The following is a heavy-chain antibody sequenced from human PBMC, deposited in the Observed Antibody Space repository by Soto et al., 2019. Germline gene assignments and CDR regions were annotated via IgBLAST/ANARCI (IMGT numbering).Heavy chain of an antibody. CDR1: GFSFSSFG. CDR3: AKDGSRIAAAADF. J-gene: IGHJ4*02. CDR2: ISNDGSTK. V-gene: IGHV3-30*18. Sequence: PGGSLRLSCAASGFSFSSFGMHWVRQAPGKGLEWVAVISNDGSTKYYAESVKGRFTISRDNSKSALYLQMDSLGAEDTAVFYCAKDGSRIAAAADFWGQGTLVTVSS. D-gene: IGHD6-13*01.